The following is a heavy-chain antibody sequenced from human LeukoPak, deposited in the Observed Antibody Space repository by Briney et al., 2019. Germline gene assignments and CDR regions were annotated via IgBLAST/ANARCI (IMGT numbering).Heavy chain of an antibody. J-gene: IGHJ6*03. CDR1: GYTLTGYY. D-gene: IGHD5-12*01. V-gene: IGHV1-2*02. Sequence: ASVKVSCKASGYTLTGYYMHWVRQAPGQGLEWMGWINPNSGGTNYAQKFQGRVTMTRDTSISTAYMELSRLRSDDTAVYYCARGGVSNGYDRVLYYYYYMDVWGKGTTVTVSS. CDR3: ARGGVSNGYDRVLYYYYYMDV. CDR2: INPNSGGT.